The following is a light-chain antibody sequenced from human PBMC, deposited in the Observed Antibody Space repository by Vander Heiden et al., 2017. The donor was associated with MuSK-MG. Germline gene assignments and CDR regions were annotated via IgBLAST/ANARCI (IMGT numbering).Light chain of an antibody. CDR2: KIS. Sequence: DIVMPQTPLSSPVTLGQPASISCRSSQSLVHSDGNTYLNWLQQRPGQPPRLLIYKISDLFSGVPGRFSGSGAGTDFTLRITRVEAEDVGVYYCMQATQFPYTFGQGTKLEIK. V-gene: IGKV2-24*01. J-gene: IGKJ2*01. CDR1: QSLVHSDGNTY. CDR3: MQATQFPYT.